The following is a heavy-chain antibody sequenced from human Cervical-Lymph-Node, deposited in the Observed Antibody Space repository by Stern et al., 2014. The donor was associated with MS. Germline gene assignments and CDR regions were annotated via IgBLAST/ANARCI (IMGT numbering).Heavy chain of an antibody. CDR3: ARHDQFLGGMDV. D-gene: IGHD3-3*01. CDR2: VYYTGTP. J-gene: IGHJ6*02. Sequence: VQLLESGPGLVKPSETLSLTCTVSGASVSSGSYYWGWIRQSPGKRLEWIGYVYYTGTPYSNPSLSSRVTLSLDTSNNHFFLNLPSVTATDTAVYYCARHDQFLGGMDVWGQGTTVTVSS. V-gene: IGHV4-39*01. CDR1: GASVSSGSYY.